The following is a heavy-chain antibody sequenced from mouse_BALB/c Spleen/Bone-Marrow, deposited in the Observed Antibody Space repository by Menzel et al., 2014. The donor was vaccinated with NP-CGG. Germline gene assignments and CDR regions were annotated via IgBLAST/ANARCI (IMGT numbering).Heavy chain of an antibody. CDR3: TRRAYGGSYGFAY. D-gene: IGHD1-1*01. J-gene: IGHJ3*01. CDR2: INPSTGYT. V-gene: IGHV1-7*01. Sequence: QVQLQQSGAELAKPGASVKMSCKASGYTFTNYWMHWVKQRPGQGLEWIGYINPSTGYTAYNQKFKDKASLTADKSSSTAYMQLSSLTSEDSSVFYRTRRAYGGSYGFAYWGQGTLVTVSA. CDR1: GYTFTNYW.